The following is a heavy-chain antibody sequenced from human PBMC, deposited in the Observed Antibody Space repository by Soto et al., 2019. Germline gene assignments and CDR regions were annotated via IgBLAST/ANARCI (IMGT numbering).Heavy chain of an antibody. CDR1: GFTFSSYN. CDR3: VRGSSTLTGLGAY. Sequence: PGGSLRLSCAASGFTFSSYNMNWVRQAPGKGLEWVSYISTSSSNIYDADSVKGRFAISRDNAKSILYLQMNSLRAEDTAVYYCVRGSSTLTGLGAYWGQGTLVTVSS. J-gene: IGHJ4*02. CDR2: ISTSSSNI. V-gene: IGHV3-48*01. D-gene: IGHD3-9*01.